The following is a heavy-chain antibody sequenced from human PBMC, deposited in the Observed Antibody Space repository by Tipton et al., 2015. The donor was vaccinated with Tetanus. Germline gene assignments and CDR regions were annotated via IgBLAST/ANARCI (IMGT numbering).Heavy chain of an antibody. CDR1: GGSFSDFY. CDR2: INHSGTA. Sequence: LRLSCAVSGGSFSDFYWSWIRQVPGQGLEWLGEINHSGTANKNPSLKSRVTMSVDTSNTQFSLRLDSGTAADRGFYFCARRRYQWNRGGFDIWGQGTLVTVSS. CDR3: ARRRYQWNRGGFDI. D-gene: IGHD1-20*01. V-gene: IGHV4-34*01. J-gene: IGHJ3*02.